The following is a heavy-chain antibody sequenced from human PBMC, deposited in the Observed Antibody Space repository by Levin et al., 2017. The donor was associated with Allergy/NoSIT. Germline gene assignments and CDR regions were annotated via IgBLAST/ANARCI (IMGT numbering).Heavy chain of an antibody. Sequence: PRASVKVSCKASGGTSSTNGITWVRQAPGQGLEWMGEIVPFYGTTTYAQTFRGRVTITAHTSTSTVYMELSGLRSEDTAMYYCARDKPRIVGDSEAFDIWGQGTMVTVSS. CDR3: ARDKPRIVGDSEAFDI. V-gene: IGHV1-69*06. J-gene: IGHJ3*02. D-gene: IGHD1-26*01. CDR2: IVPFYGTT. CDR1: GGTSSTNG.